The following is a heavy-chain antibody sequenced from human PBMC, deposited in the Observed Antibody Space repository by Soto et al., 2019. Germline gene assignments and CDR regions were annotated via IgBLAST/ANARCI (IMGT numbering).Heavy chain of an antibody. J-gene: IGHJ4*02. Sequence: SETLSLTCAVSGGSISSGGYSWSWIRQPPGKGLEWIGEIYHSGNTNYNPSLKSRVSISVDTSKNQFSLEIYSVTASDTAIYYCARDPGRAVALDWGEGTLVTVSS. CDR3: ARDPGRAVALD. V-gene: IGHV4-30-2*01. D-gene: IGHD6-19*01. CDR1: GGSISSGGYS. CDR2: IYHSGNT.